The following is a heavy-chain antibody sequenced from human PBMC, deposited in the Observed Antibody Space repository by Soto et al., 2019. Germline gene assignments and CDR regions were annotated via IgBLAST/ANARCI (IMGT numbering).Heavy chain of an antibody. D-gene: IGHD2-15*01. J-gene: IGHJ4*02. CDR2: IYPGDSDT. CDR1: GYSFTSYW. V-gene: IGHV5-51*01. Sequence: GESLKISCKGSGYSFTSYWIGWVRQMPGKGLEWMGIIYPGDSDTRYSPSFQGQVTISADKSISTAYLQWSSLKASDTAMYYCARQTLYCSGGSCFDYWGQGTLVTVSS. CDR3: ARQTLYCSGGSCFDY.